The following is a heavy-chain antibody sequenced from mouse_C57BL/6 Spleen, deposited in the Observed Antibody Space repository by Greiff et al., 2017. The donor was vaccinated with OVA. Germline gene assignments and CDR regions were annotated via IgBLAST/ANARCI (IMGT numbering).Heavy chain of an antibody. CDR1: GYTFTSYW. J-gene: IGHJ2*01. CDR2: IDPSDSYT. D-gene: IGHD1-1*01. V-gene: IGHV1-59*01. CDR3: ARYYYGSGLDY. Sequence: VQLQQPGAELVRPGTSVKLSCKASGYTFTSYWMHWVKQRPGQGLEWIGVIDPSDSYTNYNQKFKGKATLTVDTSSSTAYMQLSSLTSEDSAVYYCARYYYGSGLDYWGQGTTLTVSS.